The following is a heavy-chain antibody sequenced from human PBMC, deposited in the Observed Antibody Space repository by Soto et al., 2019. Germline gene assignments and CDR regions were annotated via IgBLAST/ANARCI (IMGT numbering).Heavy chain of an antibody. Sequence: ASVKVSCKASGFTFTSSAVQWVRQARGQRLEWIGWIVVGSGNTNYAQKFQERVTITRDMSTSTAYMELSSLRSEDTAVYYCAPAPVGGAIFDSGAQGTRVPVPS. CDR3: APAPVGGAIFDS. CDR1: GFTFTSSA. D-gene: IGHD2-15*01. V-gene: IGHV1-58*01. CDR2: IVVGSGNT. J-gene: IGHJ4*02.